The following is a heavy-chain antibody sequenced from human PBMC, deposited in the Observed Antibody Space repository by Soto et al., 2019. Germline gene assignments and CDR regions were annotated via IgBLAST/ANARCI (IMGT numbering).Heavy chain of an antibody. V-gene: IGHV1-2*04. CDR2: INPKSGGT. Sequence: ASVKVSCKASGYTFSGNYIHWVRQAPGQELEWMGWINPKSGGTSYAQKFQGWVTMTRDTSISTAYLEVSRLRSDDTAVYYCAREGAYGIYYGMDVWGQGTTVTVSS. CDR3: AREGAYGIYYGMDV. J-gene: IGHJ6*02. CDR1: GYTFSGNY. D-gene: IGHD2-21*01.